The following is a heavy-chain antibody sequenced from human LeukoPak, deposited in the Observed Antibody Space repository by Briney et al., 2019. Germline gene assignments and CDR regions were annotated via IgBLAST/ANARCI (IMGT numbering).Heavy chain of an antibody. J-gene: IGHJ4*02. V-gene: IGHV3-23*01. Sequence: GGSLRLSCAASGFAFRSFVVSWVRQAPGKGLEGVSSISGYGDRIYYADSVKGRFTISRDNSKNMLYLQMNSLRAEDTATYYCAKEGVAETNRGAYFDHWGQGTLVTVFS. CDR3: AKEGVAETNRGAYFDH. CDR1: GFAFRSFV. CDR2: ISGYGDRI. D-gene: IGHD4-17*01.